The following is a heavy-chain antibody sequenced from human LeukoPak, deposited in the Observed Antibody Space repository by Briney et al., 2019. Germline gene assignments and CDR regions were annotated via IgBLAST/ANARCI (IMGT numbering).Heavy chain of an antibody. V-gene: IGHV3-30*09. CDR3: AGEAIFGVVAADAFDI. CDR1: GFTFSSYA. Sequence: PGRSLRLSCAASGFTFSSYAMHWVRQAPGKGLEWVAVISYDGRNKYYADSVKGRFAISRDNSKNTLYLQMNTLRAEDTAVYYCAGEAIFGVVAADAFDIWGQGTMVTVSS. D-gene: IGHD3-3*01. CDR2: ISYDGRNK. J-gene: IGHJ3*02.